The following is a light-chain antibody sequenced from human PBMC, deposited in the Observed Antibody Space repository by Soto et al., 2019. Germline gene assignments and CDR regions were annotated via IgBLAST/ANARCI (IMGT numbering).Light chain of an antibody. CDR2: DAS. Sequence: EIVCTQSPATLSLSPGERATLSCRASQSVSSYLAWYQQKPGQAPRLLIYDASNRATGIPARFSGSGSGTDFTLTISSLEPEDFAVYYCQQRSNWPPITFGQGTRLENK. J-gene: IGKJ5*01. CDR3: QQRSNWPPIT. V-gene: IGKV3-11*01. CDR1: QSVSSY.